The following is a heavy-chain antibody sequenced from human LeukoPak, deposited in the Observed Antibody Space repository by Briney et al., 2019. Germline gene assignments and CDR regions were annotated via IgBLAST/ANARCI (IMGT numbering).Heavy chain of an antibody. CDR2: IKKDGSEK. Sequence: GGSLRLSCAASGFTFSSYWMSWVRQAPGKGLEWVAHIKKDGSEKYSVDSVKGRLTISRDNAKTSLYLQMNSLRAEDTAVYYCARDLSGVTGYTYGRGIDYWGQGTLVTVSS. CDR1: GFTFSSYW. V-gene: IGHV3-7*01. D-gene: IGHD5-18*01. J-gene: IGHJ4*02. CDR3: ARDLSGVTGYTYGRGIDY.